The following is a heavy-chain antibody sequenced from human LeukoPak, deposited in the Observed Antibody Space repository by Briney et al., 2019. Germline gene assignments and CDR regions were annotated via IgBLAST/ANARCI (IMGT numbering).Heavy chain of an antibody. CDR2: ISGSGGST. J-gene: IGHJ3*02. CDR3: AKGSGTYTNDAFDI. Sequence: GGSLRLSCAASGFTFNNYALTWVRQAPGKGLVWVSTISGSGGSTYYADSVKGRFTISRDISKNTLYLQMNTLRAEDTAVYYCAKGSGTYTNDAFDIWGQGTMVTVSS. CDR1: GFTFNNYA. D-gene: IGHD1-26*01. V-gene: IGHV3-23*01.